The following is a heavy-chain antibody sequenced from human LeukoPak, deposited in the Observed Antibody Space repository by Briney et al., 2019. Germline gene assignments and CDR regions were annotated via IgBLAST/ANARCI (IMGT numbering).Heavy chain of an antibody. J-gene: IGHJ6*02. CDR3: ARDRRYCSGGSCYSPYYYYGMDV. D-gene: IGHD2-15*01. CDR1: GGSISSYY. Sequence: SETLSLTCTVSGGSISSYYWSWIRQPPGKGLEWIGYIYYSGSTNYNPSLKSRVTMSVDTSKNQFSLKLSSVTAADTAVYYCARDRRYCSGGSCYSPYYYYGMDVWGQGTTVTVSS. V-gene: IGHV4-59*01. CDR2: IYYSGST.